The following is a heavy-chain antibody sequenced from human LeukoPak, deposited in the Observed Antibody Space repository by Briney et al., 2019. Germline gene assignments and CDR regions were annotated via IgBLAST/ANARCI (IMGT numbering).Heavy chain of an antibody. Sequence: GGSLRLSCAASGFTFSSYGMHWVRQAPGKGLEWVAVISYDGSNKYYADSVKGRFTISRDNSKNTLYLQMNSLRAEDTAVYYCAKDLRYFDWLGSYYGMDVWGQGTTVTVSS. V-gene: IGHV3-30*18. D-gene: IGHD3-9*01. J-gene: IGHJ6*02. CDR3: AKDLRYFDWLGSYYGMDV. CDR2: ISYDGSNK. CDR1: GFTFSSYG.